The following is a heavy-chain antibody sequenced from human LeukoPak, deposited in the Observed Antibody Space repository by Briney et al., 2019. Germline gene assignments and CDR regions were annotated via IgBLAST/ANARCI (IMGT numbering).Heavy chain of an antibody. J-gene: IGHJ4*02. D-gene: IGHD1-26*01. V-gene: IGHV3-23*01. CDR1: GFTFINYV. CDR2: ISGSGDRT. Sequence: PGGSPRLSCAGSGFTFINYVMNWVRQAPGKGLEWVSAISGSGDRTYYADFVKGQFTISRDNSKNTVYLQMNSLRVEDTAVYYCTRDLLSRLPDYWGQGTLVTVSS. CDR3: TRDLLSRLPDY.